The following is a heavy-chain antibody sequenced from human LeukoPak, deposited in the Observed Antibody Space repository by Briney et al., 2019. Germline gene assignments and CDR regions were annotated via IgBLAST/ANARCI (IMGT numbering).Heavy chain of an antibody. D-gene: IGHD6-13*01. J-gene: IGHJ4*02. CDR2: IDQDGSVR. CDR3: ARDPGSSSFDY. CDR1: GFTFSSFW. Sequence: GRSLRLSCVASGFTFSSFWMSWVRQAPGKGLEFVANIDQDGSVRNNVDSVKGRFIISRDNAKNSLYLQMDSLRAEDTAVYFCARDPGSSSFDYWGLGTPVTVSS. V-gene: IGHV3-7*01.